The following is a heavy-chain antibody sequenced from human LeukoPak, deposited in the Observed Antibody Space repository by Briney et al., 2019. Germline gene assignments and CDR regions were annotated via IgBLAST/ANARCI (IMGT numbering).Heavy chain of an antibody. D-gene: IGHD1-26*01. CDR3: ARSRAFNSGAFDP. J-gene: IGHJ5*02. CDR2: IYNGVNT. V-gene: IGHV4-61*01. Sequence: SETLSLTCTVSGASVSSASYWSWIRPPPGKGVEWIAHIYNGVNTNYNPSLKSRVTISVDTSKNQFSLRLSSVTAADTAVYYCARSRAFNSGAFDPWGQGSLVTVSS. CDR1: GASVSSASY.